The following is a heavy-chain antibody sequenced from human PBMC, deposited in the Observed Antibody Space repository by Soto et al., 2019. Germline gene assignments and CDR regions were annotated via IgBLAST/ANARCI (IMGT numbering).Heavy chain of an antibody. CDR2: IYHSGST. CDR3: ARDLGLEYSSSSDY. CDR1: GGSISSSNW. J-gene: IGHJ4*02. D-gene: IGHD6-6*01. V-gene: IGHV4-4*02. Sequence: SETLSLTCAVSGGSISSSNWWSWVRQPPGKGLEWIGEIYHSGSTNYNPSLKSRVTISVDKSKNQFSLKLSSVTAADTAVYYCARDLGLEYSSSSDYWGQGTLFTVS.